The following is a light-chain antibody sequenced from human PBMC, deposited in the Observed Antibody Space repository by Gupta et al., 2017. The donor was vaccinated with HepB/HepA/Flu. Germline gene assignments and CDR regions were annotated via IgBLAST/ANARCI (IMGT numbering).Light chain of an antibody. J-gene: IGLJ2*01. CDR1: SSNIGAGYN. V-gene: IGLV1-40*01. CDR2: RNS. CDR3: QSYDSSLSGSV. Sequence: SVLTQPLSVERAPGQRVTNSCTGSSSNIGAGYNVHWYQQLPGTSRKLPIYRNSNRPSGVPDRFSGTKSGTSASLAITGLQAEDEADYYCQSYDSSLSGSVFGGGTKLTVL.